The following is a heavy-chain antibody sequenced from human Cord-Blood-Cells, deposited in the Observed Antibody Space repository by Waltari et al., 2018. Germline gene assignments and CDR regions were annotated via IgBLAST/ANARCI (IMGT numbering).Heavy chain of an antibody. V-gene: IGHV1-69*01. J-gene: IGHJ6*02. CDR3: ARGSEIYYDSSGYFRYYYGMDV. D-gene: IGHD3-22*01. CDR1: GGTFSSYA. Sequence: QVQLVQSGAEVKKPGSSVKVSCKASGGTFSSYAISWVRQAPGHGLEWVGGIIPIFGTANYAQKFQGRVTITADESTSTAYMELSSLRSEDTAVYYCARGSEIYYDSSGYFRYYYGMDVWGQGTTVTVSS. CDR2: IIPIFGTA.